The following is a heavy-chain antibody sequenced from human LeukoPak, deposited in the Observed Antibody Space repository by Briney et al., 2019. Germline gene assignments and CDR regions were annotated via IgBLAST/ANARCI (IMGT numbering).Heavy chain of an antibody. CDR2: INPNSGGT. Sequence: GASVKVSCKASGYTFTGYYMHWVRQAPGQGLEWMGWINPNSGGTNYAQKFQGRVTMTRDTSISTAYMELSRLRSDDTAVYYCARSRYSSGWQWSNWFDPWGQGTLVTVSS. D-gene: IGHD6-19*01. J-gene: IGHJ5*02. CDR3: ARSRYSSGWQWSNWFDP. V-gene: IGHV1-2*02. CDR1: GYTFTGYY.